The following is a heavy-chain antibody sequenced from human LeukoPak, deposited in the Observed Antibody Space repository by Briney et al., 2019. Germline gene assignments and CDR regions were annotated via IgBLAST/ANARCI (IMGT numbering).Heavy chain of an antibody. CDR2: IYYSGST. CDR3: ARVFWSDSSGSDAFDI. CDR1: GGSISSYY. J-gene: IGHJ3*02. D-gene: IGHD3-22*01. V-gene: IGHV4-59*12. Sequence: SETLSLTCTVSGGSISSYYWSWIRQPPGKGLEWIGYIYYSGSTYYNPSLKSRVTISVDTSKNQFSLKLSSVTAADTAVYYCARVFWSDSSGSDAFDIWGQGTMVTVSS.